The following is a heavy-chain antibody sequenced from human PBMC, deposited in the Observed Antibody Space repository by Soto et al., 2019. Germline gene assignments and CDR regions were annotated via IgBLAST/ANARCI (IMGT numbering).Heavy chain of an antibody. J-gene: IGHJ5*02. Sequence: PGGSLRLSCAASGFIFSSYGIHWVRQAPCKGLEWVAGIWYDGINTFYRDAVKGRFSISRDNSKNTVDLQMNSLRAEDTAVYYCAKHIAVAHGWLDPWGQGIQVTVYS. V-gene: IGHV3-33*06. CDR3: AKHIAVAHGWLDP. CDR2: IWYDGINT. CDR1: GFIFSSYG. D-gene: IGHD6-19*01.